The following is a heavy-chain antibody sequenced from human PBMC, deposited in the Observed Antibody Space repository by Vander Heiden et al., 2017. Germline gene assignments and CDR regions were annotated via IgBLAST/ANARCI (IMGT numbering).Heavy chain of an antibody. CDR1: GGSISRGGYY. J-gene: IGHJ6*02. CDR2: IYYSGST. CDR3: ARAAEYSSSLGWGYYYGMDV. D-gene: IGHD6-6*01. V-gene: IGHV4-31*03. Sequence: QVQLQESGPGLVKPSQTLSLTCTVSGGSISRGGYYWSWIRQHPGKGLEWIGYIYYSGSTYYNPSLKSRVTISVDTSKNQFSLKLSSVTAADTAVYYCARAAEYSSSLGWGYYYGMDVWGQGTTVTVSS.